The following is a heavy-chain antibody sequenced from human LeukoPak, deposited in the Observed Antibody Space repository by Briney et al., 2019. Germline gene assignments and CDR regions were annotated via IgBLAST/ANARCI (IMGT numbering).Heavy chain of an antibody. CDR2: IYPRDSDT. D-gene: IGHD3-10*01. Sequence: GESLKISCKGSGYNFTNYWIAWVRQTPGKGLECMGIIYPRDSDTRYSPSFQGQVTISADKSVSTAYLQWSSLKASDTAMYYCARPIGTITMIRGVIRRSGWFDPRGQGTLVTVSS. J-gene: IGHJ5*02. CDR1: GYNFTNYW. V-gene: IGHV5-51*01. CDR3: ARPIGTITMIRGVIRRSGWFDP.